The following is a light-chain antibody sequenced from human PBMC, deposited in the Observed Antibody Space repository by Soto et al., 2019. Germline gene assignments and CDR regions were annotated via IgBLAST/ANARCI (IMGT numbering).Light chain of an antibody. Sequence: DIQMTQSPSSLSASVGDRVTITCRASQSISSYLNWYQQKPGKAPKLLIYAASSLQSGVPSRFSGSGSGTDFTLTISSLQPEDFATYYCQHSYSTPPHFPFGGGTKVDIK. V-gene: IGKV1-39*01. CDR1: QSISSY. J-gene: IGKJ4*02. CDR3: QHSYSTPPHFP. CDR2: AAS.